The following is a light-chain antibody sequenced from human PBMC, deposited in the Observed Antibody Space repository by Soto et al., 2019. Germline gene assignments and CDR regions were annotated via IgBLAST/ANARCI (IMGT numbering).Light chain of an antibody. CDR3: QQFSSSQWT. Sequence: EFVLTQSPGTLSLSPGERATLSCRASQTVRNNYLAWYQQKPGQAPRLLIYDASSRATGIPDRFSGGGSGTDFTPTISRLEPEDFAVYYCQQFSSSQWTFGQGTKVDI. V-gene: IGKV3-20*01. CDR2: DAS. J-gene: IGKJ1*01. CDR1: QTVRNNY.